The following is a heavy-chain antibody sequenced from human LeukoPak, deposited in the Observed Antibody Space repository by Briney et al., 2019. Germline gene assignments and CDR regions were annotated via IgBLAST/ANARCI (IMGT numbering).Heavy chain of an antibody. D-gene: IGHD1-14*01. Sequence: GGSLRLSCAASGFIFSGSSMHWVRQAPGKELEWVCFIRFDATNKYYADSVKGRFTISRDNSNNTLYLQLNNVRTEDTATYFCAKEQYPGYFDFWGQGTLVTVSS. CDR2: IRFDATNK. CDR1: GFIFSGSS. CDR3: AKEQYPGYFDF. V-gene: IGHV3-30*02. J-gene: IGHJ4*02.